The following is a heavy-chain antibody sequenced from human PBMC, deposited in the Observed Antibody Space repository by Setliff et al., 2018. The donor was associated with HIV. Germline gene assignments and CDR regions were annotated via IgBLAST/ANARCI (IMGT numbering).Heavy chain of an antibody. J-gene: IGHJ4*02. CDR2: IIPIFNTA. Sequence: GASVKVSCKASGGTFSLYAINWARQAPGQGLEWMGGIIPIFNTANYAQKFQGRVTITADGSTSTAYMELSSLRSEDTAVYYCARGSCGGCYLSDYWGQGTLVTVSS. CDR1: GGTFSLYA. CDR3: ARGSCGGCYLSDY. V-gene: IGHV1-69*13. D-gene: IGHD2-15*01.